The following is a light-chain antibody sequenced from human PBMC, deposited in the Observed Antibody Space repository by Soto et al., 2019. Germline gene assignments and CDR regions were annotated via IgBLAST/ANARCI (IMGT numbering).Light chain of an antibody. CDR1: ESIDNW. CDR2: DVS. CDR3: LQDYNYPLT. J-gene: IGKJ4*01. Sequence: DIQMTQSPCTLSASVGDTVAITCRASESIDNWLAWYQQKPGKAPKLLIYDVSTLHSGVPSRFSGSGSGTDFTLTISSLQPEDFATYYCLQDYNYPLTFGGGTKVDIK. V-gene: IGKV1-5*01.